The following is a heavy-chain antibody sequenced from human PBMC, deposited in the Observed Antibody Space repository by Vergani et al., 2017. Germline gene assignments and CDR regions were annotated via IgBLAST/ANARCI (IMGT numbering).Heavy chain of an antibody. Sequence: QVQLVQSGAEVKKPGASVKVSCKASGYTFTSYGISWMRQAPGQGLEWMGWISAYNGNTNYAQKLQGRVTMTTDTSTSTAYMELRSLRSDDTAVYYCARDRKYDYVWGSYRRRGFDYWGQGTLVTVSS. D-gene: IGHD3-16*02. J-gene: IGHJ4*02. CDR2: ISAYNGNT. V-gene: IGHV1-18*01. CDR1: GYTFTSYG. CDR3: ARDRKYDYVWGSYRRRGFDY.